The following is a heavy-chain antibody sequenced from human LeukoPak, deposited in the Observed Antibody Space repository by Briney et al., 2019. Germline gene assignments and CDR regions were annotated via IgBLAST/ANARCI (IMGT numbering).Heavy chain of an antibody. CDR3: ATNRDGYNTGEVDY. CDR1: GYTFTSYA. Sequence: SVKVSCKASGYTFTSYAISWVRQAPGQGLEWMGGIIPIFGTANYAQKFQGRVTITADESTSTAYMELSSLRSEDTAVYYCATNRDGYNTGEVDYWGQGTLVTVSS. V-gene: IGHV1-69*13. J-gene: IGHJ4*02. CDR2: IIPIFGTA. D-gene: IGHD5-24*01.